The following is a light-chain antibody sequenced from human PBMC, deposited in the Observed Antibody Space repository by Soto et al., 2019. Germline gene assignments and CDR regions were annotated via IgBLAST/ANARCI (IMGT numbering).Light chain of an antibody. J-gene: IGLJ3*02. CDR3: AAWDDRLNHWL. CDR1: SSNIGNSA. Sequence: QSVLTQPPSASGTPGQRVTMSCSGGSSNIGNSAVNWYQQLPGTAPKLLIYSTNQRPSGVPDRFSGSKPGTSASLAVNGLQSEDEADYYCAAWDDRLNHWLFGGGTKLTVL. CDR2: STN. V-gene: IGLV1-44*01.